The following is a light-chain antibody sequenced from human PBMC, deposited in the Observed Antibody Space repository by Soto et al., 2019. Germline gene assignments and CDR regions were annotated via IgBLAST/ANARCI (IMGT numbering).Light chain of an antibody. J-gene: IGKJ2*01. CDR3: QQQGT. CDR2: AAS. Sequence: EIVLTQSPGTLFLSLGERATLSCRASRSLSSSYVVWYQQKPGQAPRLLIYAASRRATGIPDRFSGSGSATEYTLTISRLEPEDFPVYYCQQQGTFGQGTKLEIK. CDR1: RSLSSSY. V-gene: IGKV3-20*01.